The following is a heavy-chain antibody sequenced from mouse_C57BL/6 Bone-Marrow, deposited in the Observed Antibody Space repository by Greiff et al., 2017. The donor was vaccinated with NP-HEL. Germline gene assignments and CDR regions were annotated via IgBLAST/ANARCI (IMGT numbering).Heavy chain of an antibody. V-gene: IGHV14-1*01. CDR2: IDPEDGDT. D-gene: IGHD2-2*01. Sequence: EVQLQQSGAELVRPGASVKLSCTASGFNLKDYYMHWVKQRPEQGLEWIGRIDPEDGDTEYASKFQGKATMTADASSNTAYLQLSSLTSEDTAVYYCTSGYDGAWFAYWGQGTLVTVSA. J-gene: IGHJ3*01. CDR1: GFNLKDYY. CDR3: TSGYDGAWFAY.